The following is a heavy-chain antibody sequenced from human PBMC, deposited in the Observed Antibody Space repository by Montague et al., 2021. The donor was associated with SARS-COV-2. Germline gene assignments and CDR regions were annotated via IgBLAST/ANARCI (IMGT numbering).Heavy chain of an antibody. Sequence: SLRLSCAASGFTFSSYSMNWVRQAPGKGLEWVSSISSSSSYIYYADSVKGRFTISRDNAKNSLSLKMNSLRAEDTAASYCARARLYTVATNWFDPWGQGTMVTVSS. CDR3: ARARLYTVATNWFDP. J-gene: IGHJ5*02. V-gene: IGHV3-21*01. CDR1: GFTFSSYS. CDR2: ISSSSSYI. D-gene: IGHD4-17*01.